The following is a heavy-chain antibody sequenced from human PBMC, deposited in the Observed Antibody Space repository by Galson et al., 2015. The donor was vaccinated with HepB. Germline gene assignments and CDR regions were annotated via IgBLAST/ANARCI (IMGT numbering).Heavy chain of an antibody. D-gene: IGHD3-16*02. Sequence: CAISGDSVSSNSAAWNWIRRSPSRGLEWLGKTYYRSKWFYDYAVSVRSRITINPDTSKNQFSLQLNSVTPEDTAVYYCASYHFDYWGQGTLITVSS. CDR1: GDSVSSNSAA. V-gene: IGHV6-1*01. CDR2: TYYRSKWFY. CDR3: ASYHFDY. J-gene: IGHJ4*02.